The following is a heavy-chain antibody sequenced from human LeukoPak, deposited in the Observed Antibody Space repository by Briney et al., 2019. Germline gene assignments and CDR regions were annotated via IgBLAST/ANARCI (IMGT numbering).Heavy chain of an antibody. D-gene: IGHD3-10*01. CDR3: ARVLGRNYGSGSYIGMDI. Sequence: QPGRSLRLSCAASGFTFSSYGMHWVRRAPGKGLEWVAVIWYDGSNKYYADSVKGQFTISRDNPKNTLYLQMNSLRAEDTAVYYCARVLGRNYGSGSYIGMDIWGQGTTVIVSS. CDR2: IWYDGSNK. V-gene: IGHV3-33*08. J-gene: IGHJ6*02. CDR1: GFTFSSYG.